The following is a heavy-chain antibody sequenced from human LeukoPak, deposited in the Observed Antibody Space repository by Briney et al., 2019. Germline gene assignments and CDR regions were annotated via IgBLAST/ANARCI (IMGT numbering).Heavy chain of an antibody. CDR2: INHSGST. D-gene: IGHD2-15*01. CDR1: GGSFSGYY. V-gene: IGHV4-34*01. J-gene: IGHJ5*02. Sequence: PSETLSLTCAVYGGSFSGYYWSWIRQPPGKGLEWIGEINHSGSTNYNPSLKSRVTISVDTSKNQFSLKLSSVTAADTAVYYCARGGDRADIWFDPWGQGTLVTVSS. CDR3: ARGGDRADIWFDP.